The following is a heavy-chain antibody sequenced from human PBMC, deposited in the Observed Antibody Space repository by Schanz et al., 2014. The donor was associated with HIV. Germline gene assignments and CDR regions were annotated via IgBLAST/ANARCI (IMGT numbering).Heavy chain of an antibody. CDR2: TKGRSRAGEM. V-gene: IGHV3-15*01. D-gene: IGHD2-15*01. CDR3: VTDRGYLQFDN. J-gene: IGHJ4*02. Sequence: EVQLADSGGGFVKPGGSLRLSCAASGLSFSDAWMSWVRQVPGKGLEWVGQTKGRSRAGEMDYAAPVKGRFTISRDDSGSTMYLQMNSLKTEDTGLYYCVTDRGYLQFDNWGQGTLVTVSS. CDR1: GLSFSDAW.